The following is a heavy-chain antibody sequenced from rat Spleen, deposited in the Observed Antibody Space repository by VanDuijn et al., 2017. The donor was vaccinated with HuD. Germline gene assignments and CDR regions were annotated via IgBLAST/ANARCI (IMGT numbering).Heavy chain of an antibody. Sequence: QVQLKESGPGLVQPSQTLSLTCTVPGFSLISYSVHWVRQSPGKGLEWMGGIWGDESTDYNSGLKSRLSISRDTSKSQVFLKMNSLQTEDTAMYFCVRGSAYFDYWGQGVMVTVSS. D-gene: IGHD3-2*01. V-gene: IGHV2-1*01. CDR3: VRGSAYFDY. J-gene: IGHJ2*01. CDR2: IWGDEST. CDR1: GFSLISYS.